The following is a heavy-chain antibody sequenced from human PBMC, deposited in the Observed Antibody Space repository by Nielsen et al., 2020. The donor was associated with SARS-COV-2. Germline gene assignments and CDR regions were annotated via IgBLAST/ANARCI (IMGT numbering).Heavy chain of an antibody. V-gene: IGHV1-8*01. CDR3: ARRADYYDGSAYYY. Sequence: ASVKVSCKASGYTFTSYDINWVRQATGQGLEWMGWMNPNSGNTGYAQKFKGRVTMTRDTSISTAYMELSSLTSEDTAVYYCARRADYYDGSAYYYWGQGILVTVSS. D-gene: IGHD3-22*01. CDR1: GYTFTSYD. CDR2: MNPNSGNT. J-gene: IGHJ4*02.